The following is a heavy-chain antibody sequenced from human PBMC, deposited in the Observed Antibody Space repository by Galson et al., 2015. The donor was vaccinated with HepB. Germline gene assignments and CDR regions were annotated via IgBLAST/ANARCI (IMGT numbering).Heavy chain of an antibody. Sequence: SLRLSCAASGFTFNRHAMTWVRQTPGKGLEWVSGLSGSGARTYYADSVKGRFTISRDNSKNTLYLQMNSLRAEDTAVYYCAKDEFYDSTGYYPSYFNYWGQGTLVTVSS. CDR1: GFTFNRHA. D-gene: IGHD3-22*01. CDR3: AKDEFYDSTGYYPSYFNY. V-gene: IGHV3-23*01. J-gene: IGHJ4*02. CDR2: LSGSGART.